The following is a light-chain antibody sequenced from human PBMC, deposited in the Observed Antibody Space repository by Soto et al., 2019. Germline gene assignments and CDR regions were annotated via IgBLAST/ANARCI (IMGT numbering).Light chain of an antibody. CDR2: DAS. CDR3: QQYNNWPRT. Sequence: ERVMTQSPATLSVSPGERATLSCRASQSVSNYLAWYQQKPGQAPRLLIYDASTRATDIPDRFSGSGSGTEFPLTISSLQSEYFAVYYCQQYNNWPRTFGQGTKVEI. V-gene: IGKV3-15*01. CDR1: QSVSNY. J-gene: IGKJ1*01.